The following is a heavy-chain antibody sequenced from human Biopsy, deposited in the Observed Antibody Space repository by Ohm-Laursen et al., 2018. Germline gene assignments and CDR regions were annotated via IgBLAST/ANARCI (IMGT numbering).Heavy chain of an antibody. CDR3: ARDIMNPIGGLVARSDVFDV. Sequence: SSVKVSSTVSGYTFTDYFLRWGRQAPGQGPEWMGWISPSSGGTNYAQKFKGRVTMIRPTSATTGYMELSRLRSDDTAVYYCARDIMNPIGGLVARSDVFDVWGQGTMVTVSS. J-gene: IGHJ3*01. V-gene: IGHV1-2*02. D-gene: IGHD3-16*02. CDR2: ISPSSGGT. CDR1: GYTFTDYF.